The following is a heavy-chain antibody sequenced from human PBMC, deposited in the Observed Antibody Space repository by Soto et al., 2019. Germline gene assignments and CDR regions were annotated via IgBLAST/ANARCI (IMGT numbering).Heavy chain of an antibody. CDR2: IGGSGGST. Sequence: GGSLRLSCAASGFTFSSYAMSWVRQAPGKGLEWVSAIGGSGGSTYYADSVKGRFTISRDNSKNTLYLQMNSLRAEDTAVYYCAKVDGGGVDIVATMFNYWGQGTLVTVSS. J-gene: IGHJ4*02. V-gene: IGHV3-23*01. CDR3: AKVDGGGVDIVATMFNY. D-gene: IGHD5-12*01. CDR1: GFTFSSYA.